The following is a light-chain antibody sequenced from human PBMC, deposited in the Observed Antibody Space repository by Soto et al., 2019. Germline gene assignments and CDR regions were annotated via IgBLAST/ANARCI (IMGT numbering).Light chain of an antibody. CDR1: QSVSSSY. Sequence: EIVLTQSPGTLSLSPGESATLSCRASQSVSSSYLAWYQQKPGQAPRLLIYGTSSRATAIPDRFSGSGSGTDITLTISRLEPEDFAVYYCQQYGSSSWTFGQGTKVDIK. CDR2: GTS. J-gene: IGKJ1*01. V-gene: IGKV3-20*01. CDR3: QQYGSSSWT.